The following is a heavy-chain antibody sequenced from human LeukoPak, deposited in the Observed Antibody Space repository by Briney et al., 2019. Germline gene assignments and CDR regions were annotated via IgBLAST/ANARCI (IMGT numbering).Heavy chain of an antibody. CDR2: IYTSGST. Sequence: SETLSLTCTVSGGSISSGSYYWSWIRQPAGKGLERIGRIYTSGSTNYNPSLKSRVTISVDTSKNQFSLKLSSVTAADTAVYYCARAGYSYGYWTFDYWGQGTLVTVSS. V-gene: IGHV4-61*02. CDR3: ARAGYSYGYWTFDY. D-gene: IGHD5-18*01. CDR1: GGSISSGSYY. J-gene: IGHJ4*02.